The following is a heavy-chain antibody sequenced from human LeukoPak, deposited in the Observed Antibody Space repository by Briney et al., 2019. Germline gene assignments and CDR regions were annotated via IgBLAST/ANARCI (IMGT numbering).Heavy chain of an antibody. CDR3: ARHRHIYDSRPTGDY. Sequence: SETLSLTCTVSGGSMSSSGYYWGWIRQPPGKGLEWIGSIYYSGTTYYNPSLKSRVTISVDTSKNQFSLKLSSVTAADTAVYYCARHRHIYDSRPTGDYWGQGTLVTVSS. CDR1: GGSMSSSGYY. J-gene: IGHJ4*02. CDR2: IYYSGTT. V-gene: IGHV4-39*01. D-gene: IGHD3-22*01.